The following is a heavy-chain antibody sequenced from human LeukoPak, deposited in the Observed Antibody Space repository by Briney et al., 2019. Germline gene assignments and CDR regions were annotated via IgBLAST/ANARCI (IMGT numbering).Heavy chain of an antibody. CDR1: GYTFTSYG. CDR3: ARNYDFWSGLVTYYGMDV. CDR2: INPNSGGT. J-gene: IGHJ6*02. Sequence: ASVKVSCKASGYTFTSYGISWVRQAPGQGLEWMGWINPNSGGTNYAQKFQGRVTMTRDTSISTAYMELSRLRSDDTAVYYCARNYDFWSGLVTYYGMDVWGQGTTVTVSS. D-gene: IGHD3-3*01. V-gene: IGHV1-2*02.